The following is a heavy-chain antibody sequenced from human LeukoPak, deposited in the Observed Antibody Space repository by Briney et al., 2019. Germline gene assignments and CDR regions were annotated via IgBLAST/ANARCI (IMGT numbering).Heavy chain of an antibody. CDR2: ISSSSSYI. CDR1: GFTFSGYS. Sequence: PGGSLRLSCAASGFTFSGYSMNWVRQAPGKGLEWVSSISSSSSYIYYADSVKGRFTISRDNAKNSLYLQMNSLRAEDTAVYYCARGYSSYYPDAFDIWGQGTMVTVSS. CDR3: ARGYSSYYPDAFDI. D-gene: IGHD5-12*01. J-gene: IGHJ3*02. V-gene: IGHV3-21*01.